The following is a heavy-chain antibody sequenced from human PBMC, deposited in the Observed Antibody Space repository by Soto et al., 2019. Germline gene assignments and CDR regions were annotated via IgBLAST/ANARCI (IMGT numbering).Heavy chain of an antibody. Sequence: EVQLVESGGGLVQPGGSLRLSCAASGFTFSSYWMHWVRQAPGKGLVWVSRINSDGSSTTYADSVKGRFTISRDNAKNTLYLQMNSLRAEDTAVYYCGRVETCSSTSCYSVFDYWGQGTLVTVSS. D-gene: IGHD2-2*01. CDR2: INSDGSST. CDR3: GRVETCSSTSCYSVFDY. V-gene: IGHV3-74*03. CDR1: GFTFSSYW. J-gene: IGHJ4*02.